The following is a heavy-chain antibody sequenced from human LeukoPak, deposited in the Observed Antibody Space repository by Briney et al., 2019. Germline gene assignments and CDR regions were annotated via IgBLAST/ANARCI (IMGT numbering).Heavy chain of an antibody. V-gene: IGHV3-21*01. CDR1: GFTFSSYS. J-gene: IGHJ4*02. CDR2: ISSSSSYI. CDR3: AREAIFGAYFDY. D-gene: IGHD3-3*01. Sequence: PGGSLRLSCAASGFTFSSYSMNWVRQAPGKGLEWVSSISSSSSYIYYADSVKGRFTISRDNAKNSLYLQMNSLRAEDTAVYYCAREAIFGAYFDYWGQGTLVTVSS.